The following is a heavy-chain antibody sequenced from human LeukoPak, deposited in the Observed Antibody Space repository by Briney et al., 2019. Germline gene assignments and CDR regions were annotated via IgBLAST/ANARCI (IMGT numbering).Heavy chain of an antibody. D-gene: IGHD1-14*01. CDR2: IGPTGTDR. V-gene: IGHV3-21*01. Sequence: PGGSLRLSCAASGFTFSSCGFNWVRQAPGKGLEWVSSIGPTGTDRYYADSVRGRLTISRDNAKNSIYLQMDSLRDEDTAVYYCATETIGRHYDYWGQGTLLTVSS. CDR1: GFTFSSCG. J-gene: IGHJ4*02. CDR3: ATETIGRHYDY.